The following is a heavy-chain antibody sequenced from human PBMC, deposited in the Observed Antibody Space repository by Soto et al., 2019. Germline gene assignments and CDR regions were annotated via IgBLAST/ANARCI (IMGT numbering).Heavy chain of an antibody. CDR3: ARAMDIGMASKENWFDP. J-gene: IGHJ5*02. Sequence: QVQLVESGGGVVQPGRSLRLSCAASGFTFRSYAMHWVRQAPGKGLEWVATISYDENNRYYTDSVKGRFTLSRDNSKNTVYLQVNSLRDEDTAVYYCARAMDIGMASKENWFDPWGQGTLVTVSS. D-gene: IGHD2-2*03. V-gene: IGHV3-30-3*01. CDR2: ISYDENNR. CDR1: GFTFRSYA.